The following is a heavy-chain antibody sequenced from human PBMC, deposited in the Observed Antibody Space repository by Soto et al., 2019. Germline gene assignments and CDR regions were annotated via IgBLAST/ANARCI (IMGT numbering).Heavy chain of an antibody. CDR1: GYTFSGNY. J-gene: IGHJ5*02. CDR3: ARGIGALRLSWFGP. V-gene: IGHV1-2*02. D-gene: IGHD6-6*01. CDR2: INPQSGGT. Sequence: QAQLVQSGAEVKKPGASVKVSCMASGYTFSGNYLHWVRQAAGQGVEWMGWINPQSGGTGYAEKFQGRVTMTTDTSTSTAYMELSSLRSADTAVYYCARGIGALRLSWFGPWGQGTLVTVSS.